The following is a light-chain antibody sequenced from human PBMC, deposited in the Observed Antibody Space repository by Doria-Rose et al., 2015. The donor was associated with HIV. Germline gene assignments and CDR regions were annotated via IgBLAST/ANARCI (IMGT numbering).Light chain of an antibody. CDR2: GAS. Sequence: TQSPETLSVSPGESATLSCRASQSVSTDLAWYQHKPGQAPRLLIGGASTRATGIPARFSGSGSGTEFTLTISSLQSEDFAIYFCHQYNNWPTFGQGTRLDIK. V-gene: IGKV3-15*01. J-gene: IGKJ5*01. CDR1: QSVSTD. CDR3: HQYNNWPT.